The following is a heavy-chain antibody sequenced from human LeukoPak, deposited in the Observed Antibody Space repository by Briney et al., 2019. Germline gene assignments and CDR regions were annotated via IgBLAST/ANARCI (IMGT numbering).Heavy chain of an antibody. CDR3: ARRRSVATDY. CDR1: GGSISSSSYY. D-gene: IGHD6-19*01. CDR2: IYYSGST. J-gene: IGHJ4*02. V-gene: IGHV4-39*01. Sequence: PSETLTLTCTVSGGSISSSSYYWGWIRQPPGKGLEWIGSIYYSGSTYYNPSLKSRVTISVDTSKNQFSLKLSSVTAADTAVYYCARRRSVATDYCGQGTLVTVSS.